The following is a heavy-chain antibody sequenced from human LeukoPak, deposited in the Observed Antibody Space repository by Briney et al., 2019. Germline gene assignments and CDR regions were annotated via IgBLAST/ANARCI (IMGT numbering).Heavy chain of an antibody. CDR2: INHSGST. CDR3: ARAYPTSIAAAGSPNDY. Sequence: SETLSLTCAVHGVSFSGYYWSWIRQPPGKGLEWIGEINHSGSTNYNPSLKSRVTISVDTSKNQFSLKLSSVTAADTAVYYCARAYPTSIAAAGSPNDYWGQGTLVTVSS. D-gene: IGHD6-13*01. J-gene: IGHJ4*02. CDR1: GVSFSGYY. V-gene: IGHV4-34*01.